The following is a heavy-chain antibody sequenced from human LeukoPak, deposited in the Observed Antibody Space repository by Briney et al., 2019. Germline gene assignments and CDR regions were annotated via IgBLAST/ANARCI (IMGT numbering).Heavy chain of an antibody. CDR1: GFTFSSYA. D-gene: IGHD6-13*01. CDR3: AKDLEIISSSWSD. J-gene: IGHJ4*02. V-gene: IGHV3-23*01. CDR2: ISGSGGST. Sequence: GGSLRLSCAASGFTFSSYAMRWVRQAPGKGLEWVSAISGSGGSTYYADSVKGRFTISRDNSKNTLYLQMNSLRAEDTAVYYCAKDLEIISSSWSDWGQGTLVTVSS.